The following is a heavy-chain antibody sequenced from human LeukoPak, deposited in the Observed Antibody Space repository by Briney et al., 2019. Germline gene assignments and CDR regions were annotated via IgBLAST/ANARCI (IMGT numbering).Heavy chain of an antibody. CDR2: IYYSGST. D-gene: IGHD3-10*01. Sequence: PSETLTLTCTVSGGSISSYYWSWIRQPPGKGLEWIGYIYYSGSTNYKPSLKSRVSISIDTSKNQFSLKLSSVTPADTAVYYCARDSYGSGSSYNDYYYYMDVWGKGTTVTIS. J-gene: IGHJ6*03. CDR1: GGSISSYY. V-gene: IGHV4-59*01. CDR3: ARDSYGSGSSYNDYYYYMDV.